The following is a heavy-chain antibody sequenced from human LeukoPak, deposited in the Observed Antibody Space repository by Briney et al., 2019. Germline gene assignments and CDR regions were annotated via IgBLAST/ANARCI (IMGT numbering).Heavy chain of an antibody. CDR2: IIPIFGIA. D-gene: IGHD3-16*02. J-gene: IGHJ6*02. CDR3: ALRIRLGELSPPDV. V-gene: IGHV1-69*04. Sequence: SVKVSCKASGGTFTSYAISWVRQAPGQGLEWMGRIIPIFGIANYAQKFRGRVTITADKSTSTAYMELSSLRSEDTAVYYCALRIRLGELSPPDVWGQGTTVTVSS. CDR1: GGTFTSYA.